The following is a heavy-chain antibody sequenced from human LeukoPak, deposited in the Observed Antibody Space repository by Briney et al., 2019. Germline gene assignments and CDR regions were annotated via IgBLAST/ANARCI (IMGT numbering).Heavy chain of an antibody. CDR3: ARDLWGVSGHYYYMDV. CDR1: GYTFTGYY. J-gene: IGHJ6*03. Sequence: ASVKVSCKASGYTFTGYYMHWVRQAPGQGLEWMGWINPNSGGTNYAQKFQGRVTMTRDTSISTAYMELSRLRSDDTAVYYCARDLWGVSGHYYYMDVWGKGTTVTVSS. CDR2: INPNSGGT. D-gene: IGHD2/OR15-2a*01. V-gene: IGHV1-2*02.